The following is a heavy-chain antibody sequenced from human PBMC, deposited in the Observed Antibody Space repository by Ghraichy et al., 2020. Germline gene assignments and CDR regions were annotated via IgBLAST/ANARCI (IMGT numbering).Heavy chain of an antibody. CDR2: IYYSGST. CDR1: GGSISSSSYY. V-gene: IGHV4-39*01. Sequence: SQTLSLTCTVSGGSISSSSYYWGWIRQPPGKGLEWIGSIYYSGSTYYNPSLKSRVTISVDTSKNQFSLKLSSVTAADTAVYYCARTYSSGLFDPWGQGTLVTVSS. D-gene: IGHD6-19*01. J-gene: IGHJ5*02. CDR3: ARTYSSGLFDP.